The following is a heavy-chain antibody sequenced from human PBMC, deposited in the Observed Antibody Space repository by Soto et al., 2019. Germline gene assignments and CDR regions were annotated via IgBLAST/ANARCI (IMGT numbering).Heavy chain of an antibody. Sequence: EVQLLESGGGLVQPGGSLRLSCAASEFTFSRYAMSWVRQAPGKGLEWVSAISGSGGSTYYADSVKGRFTISRDNSKNTLYLQMNSLRAEDTAVYYCAKKAERSPAKRIAVAALTDYWGQGTLVTVSS. CDR2: ISGSGGST. J-gene: IGHJ4*02. CDR3: AKKAERSPAKRIAVAALTDY. V-gene: IGHV3-23*01. D-gene: IGHD6-19*01. CDR1: EFTFSRYA.